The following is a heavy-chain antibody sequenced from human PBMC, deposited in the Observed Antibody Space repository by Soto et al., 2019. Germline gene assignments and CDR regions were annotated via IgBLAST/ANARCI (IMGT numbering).Heavy chain of an antibody. CDR1: GGSISSSSYY. CDR2: IYYSGST. V-gene: IGHV4-39*01. J-gene: IGHJ4*02. D-gene: IGHD6-13*01. Sequence: QLQLQESGPGLVKPSETLSLTCTVSGGSISSSSYYWGWIRQPPGKGLEWIGSIYYSGSTYYNPSLRSRVTISGATSKNQFSLKLSSVTAADTAVYYSARRGGVAAAIWGYWGQGTLVTVSS. CDR3: ARRGGVAAAIWGY.